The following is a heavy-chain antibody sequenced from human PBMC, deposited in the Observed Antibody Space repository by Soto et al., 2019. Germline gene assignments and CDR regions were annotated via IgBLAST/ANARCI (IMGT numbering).Heavy chain of an antibody. CDR1: GFTFSSYA. J-gene: IGHJ4*02. V-gene: IGHV3-23*01. CDR2: ISGSGGST. D-gene: IGHD3-3*01. CDR3: AKDDSDLRFLTQCFDY. Sequence: EVQLLESGGGLVQPGGSLRLSCAAYGFTFSSYAMSWVRQAPGKGLEWVSAISGSGGSTYYADSVKGRFTISRDNSKNTVYLQMNSLRAEDTAVYYCAKDDSDLRFLTQCFDYWGQGTLVTVSS.